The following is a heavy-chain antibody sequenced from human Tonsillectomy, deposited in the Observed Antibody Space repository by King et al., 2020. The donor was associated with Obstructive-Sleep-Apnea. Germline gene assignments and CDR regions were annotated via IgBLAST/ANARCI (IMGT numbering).Heavy chain of an antibody. J-gene: IGHJ4*02. CDR3: ARQVFTFDY. Sequence: QLVQSGGGLVQPGGSLRLSCAGSGFTFSTYWMTWVRQAPGKGLEWVANIKQDGSEKYYVDSVKGRFIISRDNAKNSLYLQMNSLRAEDTAVYYCARQVFTFDYWGQGTLVTVSS. V-gene: IGHV3-7*01. CDR1: GFTFSTYW. CDR2: IKQDGSEK.